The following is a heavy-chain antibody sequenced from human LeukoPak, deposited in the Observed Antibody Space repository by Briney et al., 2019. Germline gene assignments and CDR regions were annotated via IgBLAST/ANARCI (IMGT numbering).Heavy chain of an antibody. J-gene: IGHJ1*01. V-gene: IGHV1-18*01. D-gene: IGHD1-14*01. CDR1: GYTFTDFG. Sequence: ASVKVSCKASGYTFTDFGLIWVRQAPGQGLEWMGWVSTYNGDTDYAKKFQDRVTMTTESSTQTTFMELRNLRSDDTAVYYCARAESMALYFLYWGQGTLVPVSS. CDR2: VSTYNGDT. CDR3: ARAESMALYFLY.